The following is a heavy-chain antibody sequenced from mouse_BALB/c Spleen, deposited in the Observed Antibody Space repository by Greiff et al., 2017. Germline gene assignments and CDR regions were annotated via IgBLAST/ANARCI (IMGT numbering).Heavy chain of an antibody. V-gene: IGHV1-20*02. Sequence: VQLQQSGPELVKPGASVKISCKASGYSFTGYFMNWVMQSHGKSLEWIGRINPYNGDTFYNQKFKGKATLTVDKSSSTAHMELRSLASEDSAVYYCARDYGSMYFDYWGQGTTLTVSS. CDR1: GYSFTGYF. CDR2: INPYNGDT. CDR3: ARDYGSMYFDY. J-gene: IGHJ2*01. D-gene: IGHD1-1*01.